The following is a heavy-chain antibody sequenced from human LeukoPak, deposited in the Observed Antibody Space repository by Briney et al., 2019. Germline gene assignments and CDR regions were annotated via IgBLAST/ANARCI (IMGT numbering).Heavy chain of an antibody. CDR2: INPNSGGT. CDR1: GYSFTNYG. CDR3: ASAPLTIFGVVTPGNY. J-gene: IGHJ4*02. Sequence: ASVKVSCKTSGYSFTNYGITWVREAPGQGLEWMGWINPNSGGTNYAQKLHGRVTMTRDTSISTAYMALSRLRSDDTGVYYCASAPLTIFGVVTPGNYWGQGTLVTVSS. D-gene: IGHD3-3*01. V-gene: IGHV1-2*02.